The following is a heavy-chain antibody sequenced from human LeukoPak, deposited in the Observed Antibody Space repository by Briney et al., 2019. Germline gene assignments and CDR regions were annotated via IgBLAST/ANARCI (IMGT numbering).Heavy chain of an antibody. CDR3: AKRGEHYGAGSDSPPDYFFDI. CDR2: IYSSGST. D-gene: IGHD3-10*01. J-gene: IGHJ4*02. CDR1: GGSINSFY. V-gene: IGHV4-4*07. Sequence: PSETLSLTCTVSGGSINSFYWTWIRQPAGKGLEWIGRIYSSGSTNFNPSLKSRVTMSVDTSKNQFSLQLSSVTAADTAVYYCAKRGEHYGAGSDSPPDYFFDIWGQGTLVIVSS.